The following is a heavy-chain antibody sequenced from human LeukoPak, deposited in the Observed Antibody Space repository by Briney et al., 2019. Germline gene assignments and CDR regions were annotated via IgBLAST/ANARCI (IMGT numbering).Heavy chain of an antibody. CDR1: DYSISSGYY. CDR3: ARGRSPQGRYCDWLSDTFDL. D-gene: IGHD3-9*01. CDR2: ICHCGST. J-gene: IGHJ3*01. Sequence: PSETLSLTCTVSDYSISSGYYWGWLRQPPGKGLEWIWCICHCGSTYYNPSLKSRVTISVDPSKHQFSLKMSSVTAADTAVYHCARGRSPQGRYCDWLSDTFDLWGQGTMVTVSS. V-gene: IGHV4-38-2*02.